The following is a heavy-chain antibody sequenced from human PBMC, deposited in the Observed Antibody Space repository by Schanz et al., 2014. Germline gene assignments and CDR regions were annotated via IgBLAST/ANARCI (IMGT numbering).Heavy chain of an antibody. CDR3: AKQHSVRGVSYLNWFDS. CDR2: FNDGGVNK. J-gene: IGHJ5*01. CDR1: GFTFSSYS. D-gene: IGHD3-10*01. V-gene: IGHV3-23*04. Sequence: EVQLVESGGGLVQPGGSLRLSCTASGFTFSSYSMNWVRQAPGKGLEWVSSFNDGGVNKYYADSVKGRFTISRDNSKNTVHLQMNSLRAEDTAVYYCAKQHSVRGVSYLNWFDSWGQGTLVTVSS.